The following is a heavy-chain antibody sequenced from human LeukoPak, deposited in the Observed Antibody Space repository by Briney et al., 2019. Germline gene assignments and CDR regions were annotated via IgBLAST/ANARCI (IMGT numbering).Heavy chain of an antibody. CDR3: ARPRRAERDEDF. Sequence: GASLKISSKASGYSFTNYWIGGVRQMPEKGLEWMGMINPGDTTFAYSPSFQGQVTISADRSISTAYLQWSSLKASDTAMYYCARPRRAERDEDFWGQGTLVTVSS. J-gene: IGHJ4*02. CDR2: INPGDTTF. V-gene: IGHV5-51*01. D-gene: IGHD1-1*01. CDR1: GYSFTNYW.